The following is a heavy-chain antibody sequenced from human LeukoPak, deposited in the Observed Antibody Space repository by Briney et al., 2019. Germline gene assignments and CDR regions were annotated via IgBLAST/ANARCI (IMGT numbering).Heavy chain of an antibody. D-gene: IGHD2-15*01. J-gene: IGHJ4*02. CDR1: GGSFSGYY. CDR3: ARAFRTSGYCSGGSCYSLDY. CDR2: INHSGST. V-gene: IGHV4-34*01. Sequence: SETLSLTCAVYGGSFSGYYWSWIRQPPGKGLEWIGEINHSGSTNYNPSLKSRVTISVDTSKNQFSLKLSSVTAADTAVYYCARAFRTSGYCSGGSCYSLDYWGQGTLVTVSS.